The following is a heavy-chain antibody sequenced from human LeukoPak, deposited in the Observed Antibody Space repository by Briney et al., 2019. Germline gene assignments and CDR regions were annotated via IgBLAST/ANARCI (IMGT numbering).Heavy chain of an antibody. Sequence: SETLSLTCTVSGGSISSYYWSWIRQPPGKGLEWIGYIYYSGSTNYNPSLKSRVTIPVHTSRNQVSLKLRYVTAADTAVYYCTRGRPGALGKDSWGQGTLVTVPS. CDR1: GGSISSYY. CDR3: TRGRPGALGKDS. V-gene: IGHV4-59*08. J-gene: IGHJ4*02. D-gene: IGHD1-26*01. CDR2: IYYSGST.